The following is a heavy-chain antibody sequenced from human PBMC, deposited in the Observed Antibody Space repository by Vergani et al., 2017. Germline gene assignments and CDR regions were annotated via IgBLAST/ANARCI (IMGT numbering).Heavy chain of an antibody. J-gene: IGHJ4*02. D-gene: IGHD6-13*01. CDR2: IYSGGST. CDR1: GFTVSSNY. Sequence: EVQLVESGGGLVQPGGSLRLSCAASGFTVSSNYMSWVRQAPVKGLEWVSVIYSGGSTYYADSVKGRFTISRDNSKNTLYLQMNSLRAEDTAVYYCARMGIAAAGDFDYWGQGTLVTVSS. V-gene: IGHV3-66*01. CDR3: ARMGIAAAGDFDY.